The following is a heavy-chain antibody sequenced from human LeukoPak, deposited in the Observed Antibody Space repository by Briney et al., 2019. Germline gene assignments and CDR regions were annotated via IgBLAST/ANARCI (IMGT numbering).Heavy chain of an antibody. V-gene: IGHV3-23*01. CDR2: ISGGSA. D-gene: IGHD3-3*01. J-gene: IGHJ6*03. CDR1: GFTFSSYA. CDR3: AKDRSSRYDFWSGSFSHYYYYYMDV. Sequence: GGSLRLSCAASGFTFSSYAMSWVRQAPGKGLEWVSAISGGSADYADSVKGRFSISIDNSKNTLYLQMNSLRAEDTAVYYCAKDRSSRYDFWSGSFSHYYYYYMDVWGKGTTVTVSS.